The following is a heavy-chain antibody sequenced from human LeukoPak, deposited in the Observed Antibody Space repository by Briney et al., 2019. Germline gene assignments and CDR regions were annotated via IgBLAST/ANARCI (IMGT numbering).Heavy chain of an antibody. CDR1: GFTFSSYW. Sequence: PGGSLRLSCAASGFTFSSYWMSWVRQAPGKGLEWVANIKQDGSEKYYVDSVKGRFTISRDNAKNSLYLQMNSLRAEDTAVYYCAREANYGDYPWMAGYYYYMDVWGKGTTVTVSS. CDR3: AREANYGDYPWMAGYYYYMDV. V-gene: IGHV3-7*01. J-gene: IGHJ6*03. CDR2: IKQDGSEK. D-gene: IGHD4-17*01.